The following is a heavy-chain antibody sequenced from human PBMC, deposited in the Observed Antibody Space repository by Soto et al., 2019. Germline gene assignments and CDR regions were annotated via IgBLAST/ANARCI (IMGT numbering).Heavy chain of an antibody. Sequence: QVQQQQWGAGLLKPSETLSLTCAVYGGSFSNHYWSWIRQPPGKGREWIGEINHSGSTNYNPSLKSRVTISVDTSKHQFSLKLSSVTAADTAVYYCARAPPSYDYVWGSYRPDAFDVWGQGTMVTVSS. J-gene: IGHJ3*01. D-gene: IGHD3-16*02. CDR3: ARAPPSYDYVWGSYRPDAFDV. V-gene: IGHV4-34*01. CDR2: INHSGST. CDR1: GGSFSNHY.